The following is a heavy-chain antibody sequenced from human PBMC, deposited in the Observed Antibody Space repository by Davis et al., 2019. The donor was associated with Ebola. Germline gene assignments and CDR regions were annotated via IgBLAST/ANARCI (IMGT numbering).Heavy chain of an antibody. V-gene: IGHV3-11*01. Sequence: GGSLRLSCAASGFTFSDYYMSWIRQAPGKGLEWVSYISSSGSTIYYADSVKGRFTISRDNAKNSLYLQMNSLRAEDTAVYYCARSHYDILTGQVEAFDIWGQGTMVTVSS. CDR3: ARSHYDILTGQVEAFDI. CDR2: ISSSGSTI. D-gene: IGHD3-9*01. J-gene: IGHJ3*02. CDR1: GFTFSDYY.